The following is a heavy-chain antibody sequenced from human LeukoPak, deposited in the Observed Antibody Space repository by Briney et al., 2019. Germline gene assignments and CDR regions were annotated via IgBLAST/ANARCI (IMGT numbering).Heavy chain of an antibody. CDR2: ISYSGST. CDR1: GGSISSSRYY. D-gene: IGHD3-10*01. V-gene: IGHV4-39*01. CDR3: ARQYGSGSAYTPVVDL. Sequence: SETLSLTCTVSGGSISSSRYYWGWIRQPPGKGLDWIGSISYSGSTYYNPSLKSRVTISVDTSKNQFSLKLSSLTAAETAVYYCARQYGSGSAYTPVVDLWGQGTLVTVSS. J-gene: IGHJ4*02.